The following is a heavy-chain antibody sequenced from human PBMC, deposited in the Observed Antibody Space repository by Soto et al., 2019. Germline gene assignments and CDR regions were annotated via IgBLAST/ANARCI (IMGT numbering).Heavy chain of an antibody. CDR2: IYYSGST. Sequence: KTSETLSLTCTVSGGSISSGGYYWSWIRQHPGKGLEWIGYIYYSGSTYYNPSLKSRVTISVDTSKNQFSLKLSSVTAADTAVYYCARDLLLDDYSNYGMDVWGQGTTVTVSS. J-gene: IGHJ6*02. CDR1: GGSISSGGYY. CDR3: ARDLLLDDYSNYGMDV. V-gene: IGHV4-31*03. D-gene: IGHD4-4*01.